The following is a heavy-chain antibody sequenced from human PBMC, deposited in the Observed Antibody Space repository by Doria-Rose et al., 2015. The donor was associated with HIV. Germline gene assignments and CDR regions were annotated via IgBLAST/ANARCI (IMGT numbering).Heavy chain of an antibody. V-gene: IGHV2-26*01. Sequence: SGPVLVKPTETLTLTCTVSGVSLSSPGMGVSWTRQPPGKALEWLANSYADDERSYKPSLKSRLTIARGTSKSQVVLTMTDMDPVDTATYYCARIKSSRWYHKYYFDFWGQGTLVIVSA. CDR2: SYADDER. J-gene: IGHJ4*02. CDR1: GVSLSSPGMG. CDR3: ARIKSSRWYHKYYFDF. D-gene: IGHD6-13*01.